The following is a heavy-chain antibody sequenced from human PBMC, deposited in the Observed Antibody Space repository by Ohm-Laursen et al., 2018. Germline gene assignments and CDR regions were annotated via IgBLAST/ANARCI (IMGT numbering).Heavy chain of an antibody. J-gene: IGHJ3*02. Sequence: SVTLSLTCTVSGGSISSYYWSWIRQPPGKGLVWIGYIYYSGTTNYNTSLKSRVTISLNTSKNQFPLKLGSVTAADTAVYYRARSSWGYAFDIWGQGTMFTVSS. CDR1: GGSISSYY. D-gene: IGHD6-13*01. V-gene: IGHV4-59*01. CDR3: ARSSWGYAFDI. CDR2: IYYSGTT.